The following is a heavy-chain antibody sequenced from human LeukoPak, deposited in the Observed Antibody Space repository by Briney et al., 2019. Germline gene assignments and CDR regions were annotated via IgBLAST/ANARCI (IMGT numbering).Heavy chain of an antibody. CDR1: GFTFSNAW. J-gene: IGHJ4*02. D-gene: IGHD3-10*01. CDR3: TTEGSQAYYYGSGSYYNVGSFDY. V-gene: IGHV3-15*01. CDR2: IKSKTDGGTT. Sequence: PGGSLRLSCAASGFTFSNAWMSWVHQAPGKGLEWVGRIKSKTDGGTTDYAAPVKGRFTISRDDSKNTLYLQMNSLKTEDTAVYYCTTEGSQAYYYGSGSYYNVGSFDYWGQGTLVTVSS.